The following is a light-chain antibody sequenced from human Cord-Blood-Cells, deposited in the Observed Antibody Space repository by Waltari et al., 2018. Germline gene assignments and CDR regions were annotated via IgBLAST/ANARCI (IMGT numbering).Light chain of an antibody. Sequence: DIQMAQSQSSLSASVGYTVTITCRASQGIINYLAWYQQKPGKVPKLLIYAASTLQSGVPSRFSGSGSGTDFTLTISSLQAEDVATYYCKKDISALITFGQGTRLEIK. J-gene: IGKJ5*01. CDR3: KKDISALIT. CDR2: AAS. CDR1: QGIINY. V-gene: IGKV1-27*01.